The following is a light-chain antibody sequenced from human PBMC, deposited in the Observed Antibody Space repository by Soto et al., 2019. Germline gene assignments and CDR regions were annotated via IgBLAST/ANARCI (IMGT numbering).Light chain of an antibody. J-gene: IGKJ5*01. CDR1: RTVNNY. Sequence: EIVLTQSPATLSLSPGERATLSCRASRTVNNYLAWYQQKPGQVPRLLIYDASIRATGIPARFSGSGSGTDFTLTISSLEPEDFAVYFCQQRSDWPPITFGQGTRVEIK. CDR2: DAS. CDR3: QQRSDWPPIT. V-gene: IGKV3-11*01.